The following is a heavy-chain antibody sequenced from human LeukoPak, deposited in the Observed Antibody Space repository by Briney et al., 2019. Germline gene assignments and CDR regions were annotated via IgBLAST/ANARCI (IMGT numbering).Heavy chain of an antibody. V-gene: IGHV1-69*06. CDR2: IIPIFGTA. J-gene: IGHJ6*04. D-gene: IGHD2-15*01. CDR1: GGTFSGYA. CDR3: AGGIVVVVAATPREDYYYGMDV. Sequence: SVKVSCKASGGTFSGYAISWVRQAPGQGLEWMGGIIPIFGTANYAQKFQGRVTITADKSTSTAYMELSSLRSEDTAVYYCAGGIVVVVAATPREDYYYGMDVWGKGTTVTVSS.